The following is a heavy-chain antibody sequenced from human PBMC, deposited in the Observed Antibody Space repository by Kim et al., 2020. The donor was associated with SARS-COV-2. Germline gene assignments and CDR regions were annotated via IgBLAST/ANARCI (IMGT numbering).Heavy chain of an antibody. Sequence: GGSLRLSCVASGFTFSSYSMNWVRQAPGKGLEWVSSISSSSSYIYYADSVKGRFTISRDNAKNSLYLQMNSLRAEDTAVYYCARRYYYDSSGYYYVPYYYGMDVWGQGTTVTVSS. CDR1: GFTFSSYS. J-gene: IGHJ6*02. CDR2: ISSSSSYI. CDR3: ARRYYYDSSGYYYVPYYYGMDV. D-gene: IGHD3-22*01. V-gene: IGHV3-21*01.